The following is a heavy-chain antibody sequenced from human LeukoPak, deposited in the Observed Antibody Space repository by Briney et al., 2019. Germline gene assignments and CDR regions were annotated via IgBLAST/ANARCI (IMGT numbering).Heavy chain of an antibody. V-gene: IGHV3-23*01. CDR2: ISGSGGST. CDR3: ARESWAVGATPNDYYYYMDV. D-gene: IGHD1-26*01. CDR1: GFTFSSYA. J-gene: IGHJ6*03. Sequence: GGSLRLSCAASGFTFSSYAMSWVRQAPGKGLEWVSAISGSGGSTYYADSVKGRFTISRDNSKNTLYLQMNSLRAEDTAVYYCARESWAVGATPNDYYYYMDVWGKGTTVTISS.